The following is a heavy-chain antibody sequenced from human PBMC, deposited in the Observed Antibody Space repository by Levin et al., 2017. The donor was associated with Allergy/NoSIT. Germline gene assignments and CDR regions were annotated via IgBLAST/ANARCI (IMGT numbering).Heavy chain of an antibody. CDR2: ISDSGDSI. Sequence: GESLKISCAASGFTFSDYYMSWVRQAPGKGLEWVSYISDSGDSIYYADSVKGRFTISRDNAKNSLYLQMNSLRAEDTAVYYCARDLGSYGSGTYFPSGYWGQGTLVTVSS. CDR3: ARDLGSYGSGTYFPSGY. CDR1: GFTFSDYY. J-gene: IGHJ4*02. V-gene: IGHV3-11*01. D-gene: IGHD3-10*01.